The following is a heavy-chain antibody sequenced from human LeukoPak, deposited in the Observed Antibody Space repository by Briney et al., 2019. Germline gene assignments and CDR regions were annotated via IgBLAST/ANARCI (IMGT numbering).Heavy chain of an antibody. Sequence: GGSLRLSCAASGFTFSDYYMSWIRQAPGKGLEWVSYISSSGSTIYYADSVKGRFTISRDNAKNSLYLQMNSLRAEDTAVYYCARDEAVTPYYFDYWGQGTLVTVSS. V-gene: IGHV3-11*01. CDR2: ISSSGSTI. CDR3: ARDEAVTPYYFDY. J-gene: IGHJ4*02. D-gene: IGHD4-11*01. CDR1: GFTFSDYY.